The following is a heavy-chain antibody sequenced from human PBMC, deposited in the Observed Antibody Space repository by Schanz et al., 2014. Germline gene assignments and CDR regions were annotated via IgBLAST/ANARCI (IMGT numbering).Heavy chain of an antibody. D-gene: IGHD6-19*01. CDR2: ISSSGSYI. Sequence: EVHLVESGGGLVKRGGSLRLSCAASGFTISSYSMNWVRQAPGKGLEWVSSISSSGSYIYYADSVKGRFGISRDNAKNSLFLQMNRLRAEDTALYYCAIIGVMVAVAGTRADYWGHGTLVTVSS. CDR1: GFTISSYS. CDR3: AIIGVMVAVAGTRADY. V-gene: IGHV3-21*01. J-gene: IGHJ4*01.